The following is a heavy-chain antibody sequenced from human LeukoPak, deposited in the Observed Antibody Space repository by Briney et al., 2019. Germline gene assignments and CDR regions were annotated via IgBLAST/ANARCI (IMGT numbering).Heavy chain of an antibody. Sequence: PSETLSLTCAVYGGSFSGYYWNWIRQPPGKGLEWIGEINHSGSTNYNPSLKSRVTISVDTSKNQFSLKLSPVTAADTAVYYCARFGVVASGTNYWGQGTLVTVSS. CDR1: GGSFSGYY. D-gene: IGHD6-13*01. CDR2: INHSGST. V-gene: IGHV4-34*01. CDR3: ARFGVVASGTNY. J-gene: IGHJ4*02.